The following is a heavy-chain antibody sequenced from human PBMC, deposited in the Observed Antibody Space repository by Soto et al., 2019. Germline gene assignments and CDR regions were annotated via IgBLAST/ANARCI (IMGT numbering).Heavy chain of an antibody. J-gene: IGHJ3*02. CDR1: GGTFSSYA. CDR2: IIPILGSA. Sequence: QVQLVQSGAEVKKPGSSVKVSCKASGGTFSSYAISWVRQAPGQGLEWMGGIIPILGSANYAQKFQDRVTITADESTTTTYMELSRLRSADAAVYYCASRERVDAFDIWGQGTMVTVSS. V-gene: IGHV1-69*01. D-gene: IGHD1-26*01. CDR3: ASRERVDAFDI.